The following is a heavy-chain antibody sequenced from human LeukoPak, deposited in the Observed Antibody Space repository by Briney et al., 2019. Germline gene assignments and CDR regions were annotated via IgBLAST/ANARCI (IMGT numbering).Heavy chain of an antibody. J-gene: IGHJ3*02. CDR3: VREEGEGSGGSGAFDI. CDR2: IHHSWST. Sequence: PSETLSLTCAVSGGSISSSNWWSWVRQPPGKGLELIGEIHHSWSTNYKPSLKSRVTISVDKSKNQFSLKLSSVTAADTAVYYCVREEGEGSGGSGAFDIWGQGTMVTVSS. D-gene: IGHD2-15*01. CDR1: GGSISSSNW. V-gene: IGHV4-4*02.